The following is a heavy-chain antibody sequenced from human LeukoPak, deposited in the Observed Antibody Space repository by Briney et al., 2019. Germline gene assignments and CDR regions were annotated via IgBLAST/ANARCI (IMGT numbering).Heavy chain of an antibody. CDR1: GFTFSSYA. D-gene: IGHD3-22*01. Sequence: GGSLRLSCAASGFTFSSYAMSWVRQAPGKGLEWVSGISGSGDNTYYGDSVKGRFTISRDNSKNTLYVQVNSLGTEDTAAYYCAKGSYYDSSGSFYFDYWGQGTLVTVSS. J-gene: IGHJ4*02. CDR2: ISGSGDNT. V-gene: IGHV3-23*01. CDR3: AKGSYYDSSGSFYFDY.